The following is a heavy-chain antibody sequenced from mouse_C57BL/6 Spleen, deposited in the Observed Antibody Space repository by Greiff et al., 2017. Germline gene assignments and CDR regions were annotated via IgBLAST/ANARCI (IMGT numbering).Heavy chain of an antibody. CDR1: GFTFSSYA. Sequence: EVQRVESGGGLVKPGGSLKLSCAASGFTFSSYAMSWVRQTPEKRLEWVATISDGGSYTYYPDNVKGRFTISRDNAKNNLYLQMSHRKSEDTAMYYCARERDYYGSSTYYFDYWGQGTTLTVSS. D-gene: IGHD1-1*01. CDR3: ARERDYYGSSTYYFDY. V-gene: IGHV5-4*01. J-gene: IGHJ2*01. CDR2: ISDGGSYT.